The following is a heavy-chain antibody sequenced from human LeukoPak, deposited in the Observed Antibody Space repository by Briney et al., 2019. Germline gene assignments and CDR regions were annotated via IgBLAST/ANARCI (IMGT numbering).Heavy chain of an antibody. D-gene: IGHD4/OR15-4a*01. J-gene: IGHJ6*03. V-gene: IGHV1-18*01. CDR3: ARGWTMADNYYYYYMDV. Sequence: ASVKVSCKASGYTFTSYGISWVRQAPGQGLEWMGWISAYNGNTNYAQKFQGRVTITADESTSTAYMELSSLRSEDTAVYYCARGWTMADNYYYYYMDVWGKGTTVTISS. CDR2: ISAYNGNT. CDR1: GYTFTSYG.